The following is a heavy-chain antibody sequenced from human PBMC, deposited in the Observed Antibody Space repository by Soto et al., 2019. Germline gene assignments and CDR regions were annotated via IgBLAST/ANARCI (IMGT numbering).Heavy chain of an antibody. CDR2: IFSGGST. J-gene: IGHJ4*02. V-gene: IGHV3-66*01. CDR1: GFTVSSNY. D-gene: IGHD2-15*01. CDR3: ATRMTAGY. Sequence: EVQLVESGGGLVQPGGSLRLSCVASGFTVSSNYMSWVRQAPGKGLEWVSVIFSGGSTNYADSVKGRFTISRDNSKNTLYLTMTSLRAEDTAVYYCATRMTAGYWGQGTLVTVSS.